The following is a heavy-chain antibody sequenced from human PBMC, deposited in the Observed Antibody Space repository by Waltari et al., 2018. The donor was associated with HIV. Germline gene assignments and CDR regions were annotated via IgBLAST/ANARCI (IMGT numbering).Heavy chain of an antibody. V-gene: IGHV1-2*02. CDR1: GYTFTGYY. CDR2: INPNSGGT. CDR3: ARDRAAAAPWVYYYGMDV. D-gene: IGHD6-13*01. Sequence: QVQLVPSGAEVKKPGASVKVYCKASGYTFTGYYMHWVRQAPGQGLEWMGWINPNSGGTNYAQKFQGRVTMTRDTSISTAYMELSRLRSDDTAVYYCARDRAAAAPWVYYYGMDVWGQGTTVTVSS. J-gene: IGHJ6*02.